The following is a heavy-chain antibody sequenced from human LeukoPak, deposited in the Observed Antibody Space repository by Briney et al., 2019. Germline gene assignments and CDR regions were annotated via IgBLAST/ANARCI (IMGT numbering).Heavy chain of an antibody. CDR1: GLTFSNYN. CDR3: ARDLEVAAAPDY. V-gene: IGHV3-21*01. CDR2: ISSSSSYI. J-gene: IGHJ4*02. Sequence: GGSLRLSCAASGLTFSNYNMNWVRQATGKGLEWVSSISSSSSYIYYADSVKGRFTISRDNAKNSLYLQMNSLRAEDTAVYYCARDLEVAAAPDYWGQGTLVTVSS. D-gene: IGHD2-15*01.